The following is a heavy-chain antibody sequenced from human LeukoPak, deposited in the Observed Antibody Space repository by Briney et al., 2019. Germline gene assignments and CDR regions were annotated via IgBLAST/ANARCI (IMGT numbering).Heavy chain of an antibody. J-gene: IGHJ5*02. CDR3: AKTIASLGSGARYFDP. V-gene: IGHV5-51*01. D-gene: IGHD5/OR15-5a*01. CDR2: IYPGDSDT. CDR1: GYSFTSYW. Sequence: GESLKISCKGSGYSFTSYWIGWVRQMPGKGLEWMGIIYPGDSDTRYSPSFQGQVTISADKSISTAYLQWSSLKASDSAIYYCAKTIASLGSGARYFDPWGQGTMITVSS.